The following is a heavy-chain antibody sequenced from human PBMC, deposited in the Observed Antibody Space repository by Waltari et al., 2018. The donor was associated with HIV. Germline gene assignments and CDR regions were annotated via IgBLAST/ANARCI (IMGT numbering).Heavy chain of an antibody. D-gene: IGHD2-15*01. CDR3: AKDLADIVVAIDYYGMDV. Sequence: QVQLVESGGGVVQPGGSLRLSCAASGFTFSSYGMHWVRQAPGKGLEWVAFIRYDGSNKYYADSVKGRFTISRDNSKNTLYLQMNSLRAEDTAVYYCAKDLADIVVAIDYYGMDVWGQGTTVTVSS. CDR2: IRYDGSNK. CDR1: GFTFSSYG. J-gene: IGHJ6*02. V-gene: IGHV3-30*02.